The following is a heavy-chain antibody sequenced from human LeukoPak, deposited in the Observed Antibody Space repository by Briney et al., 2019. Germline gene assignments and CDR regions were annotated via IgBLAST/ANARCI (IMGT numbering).Heavy chain of an antibody. Sequence: ASVKVSCKASGYTFTGYYMHWVRQAPGQGLEWMGWINPNSGGTNYAQKFQGRVTMTRDTSISTAYMELSRLRSDDTAVYYCARDRVVRGVIPGYWGQGTLVTVSS. D-gene: IGHD3-10*01. CDR3: ARDRVVRGVIPGY. V-gene: IGHV1-2*02. CDR1: GYTFTGYY. J-gene: IGHJ4*02. CDR2: INPNSGGT.